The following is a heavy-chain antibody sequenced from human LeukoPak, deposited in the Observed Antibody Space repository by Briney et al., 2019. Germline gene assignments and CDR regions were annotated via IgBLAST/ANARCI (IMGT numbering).Heavy chain of an antibody. CDR3: ARDHSRNDLEY. D-gene: IGHD1-1*01. Sequence: PGGSLRLSCAASGFTFSSYEMNWVRQAPGKGLEWLSYISSSGSTLYHADSVKGRFTISRDNAKNSLYLQMNSLRAEDTAVYYCARDHSRNDLEYWGQGALVTVSS. CDR1: GFTFSSYE. J-gene: IGHJ4*02. CDR2: ISSSGSTL. V-gene: IGHV3-48*03.